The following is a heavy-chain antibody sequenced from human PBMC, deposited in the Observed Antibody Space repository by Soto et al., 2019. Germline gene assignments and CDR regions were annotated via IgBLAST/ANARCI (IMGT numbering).Heavy chain of an antibody. CDR2: ISYDGGNK. J-gene: IGHJ6*02. Sequence: QVQLVESGGGVVQPGRSLTLSCAALGFTFSSYAMHWVRQAPGKGLEWVAVISYDGGNKYNADSVKGRFTISRDNSKNTLYLQMNSLRAEDTAVYYCARVGDELEQTGDYYGMDVWGQGTTVTVSS. CDR3: ARVGDELEQTGDYYGMDV. D-gene: IGHD1-1*01. V-gene: IGHV3-30*04. CDR1: GFTFSSYA.